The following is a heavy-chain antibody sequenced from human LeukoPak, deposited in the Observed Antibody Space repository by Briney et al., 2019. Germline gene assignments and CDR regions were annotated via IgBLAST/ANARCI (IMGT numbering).Heavy chain of an antibody. D-gene: IGHD1-26*01. CDR2: IRVSGGST. J-gene: IGHJ4*02. CDR3: AKVRGSYPKYYFDY. CDR1: GFTFSSYA. V-gene: IGHV3-23*01. Sequence: GGSLRLSCAASGFTFSSYAMSWVRQAPGKGLEWVSTIRVSGGSTYYADSVKGRFTISRDNSKNTLYLQMNSLRAEDTAVYYCAKVRGSYPKYYFDYWGQGTLVTVSS.